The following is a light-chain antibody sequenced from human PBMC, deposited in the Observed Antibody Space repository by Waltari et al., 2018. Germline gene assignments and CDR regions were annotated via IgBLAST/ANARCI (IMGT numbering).Light chain of an antibody. CDR1: SSGVGIYSL. CDR2: EVN. Sequence: QSALTQPASVSGSPGQSITISCTGTSSGVGIYSLVPWYQQHPGKAPKLIISEVNQRPSGVSNRFSGSKSGNTASLTISGLQAEDEADYYCCSHADSTTLWMFGGGTKLTVL. V-gene: IGLV2-23*02. CDR3: CSHADSTTLWM. J-gene: IGLJ3*02.